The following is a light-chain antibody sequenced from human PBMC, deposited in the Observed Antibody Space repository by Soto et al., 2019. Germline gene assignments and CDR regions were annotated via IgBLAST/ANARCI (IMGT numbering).Light chain of an antibody. J-gene: IGKJ1*01. CDR3: HQYGNSPQT. CDR1: ESVSSAN. CDR2: GAS. V-gene: IGKV3-20*01. Sequence: EIVLTQSPGTLSFSPGERCTLACRSRESVSSANFSWYQQKPGQSPRLLIYGASSRATGIPDRFSGSGSGTVFTLTINILEPDDFAVYYCHQYGNSPQTFGHGTRWIS.